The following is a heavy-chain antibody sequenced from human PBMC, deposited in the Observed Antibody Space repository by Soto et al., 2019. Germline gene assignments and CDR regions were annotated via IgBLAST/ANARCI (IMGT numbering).Heavy chain of an antibody. CDR1: GGSFSGYY. V-gene: IGHV4-34*01. Sequence: SETLSLTCAVYGGSFSGYYWSCIRQPPGKGLEWIGEINHSGSSNYNPSLKSRVTISVDTSKNQFSLKLSSVTAADTAVYYCARGRGYSYGLEYWGQGTMVTVSS. J-gene: IGHJ4*02. D-gene: IGHD5-18*01. CDR3: ARGRGYSYGLEY. CDR2: INHSGSS.